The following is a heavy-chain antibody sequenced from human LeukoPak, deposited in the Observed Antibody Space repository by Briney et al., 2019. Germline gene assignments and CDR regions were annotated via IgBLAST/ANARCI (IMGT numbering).Heavy chain of an antibody. J-gene: IGHJ4*02. V-gene: IGHV1-8*01. CDR3: ARVRTYCGGDCYMDY. Sequence: ASVKVSCKASGYTFTSYDINWVRQATGQGLEWMGWMNPNSGNTGYAQKFQGRVTITRDTSASTAYMELSSLRSEDTAVYYYARVRTYCGGDCYMDYWGQGTLVTVSS. CDR2: MNPNSGNT. D-gene: IGHD2-21*02. CDR1: GYTFTSYD.